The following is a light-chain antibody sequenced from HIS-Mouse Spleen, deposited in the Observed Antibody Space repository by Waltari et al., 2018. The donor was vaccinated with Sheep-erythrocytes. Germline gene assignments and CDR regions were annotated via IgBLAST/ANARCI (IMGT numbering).Light chain of an antibody. V-gene: IGKV3-11*01. Sequence: EIVLTQPPATLSFSPGERATLSCRASQSVSSYLAWYQQKPGQAPRLLIYDASNRATGIPARFSGSGSGTDFTLTISSLEPEDFAVYYCQQRSNWPHTFGQGTKLEIK. CDR3: QQRSNWPHT. CDR1: QSVSSY. CDR2: DAS. J-gene: IGKJ2*01.